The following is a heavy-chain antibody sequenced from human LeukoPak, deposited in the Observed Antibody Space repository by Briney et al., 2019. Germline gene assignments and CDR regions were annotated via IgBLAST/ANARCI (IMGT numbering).Heavy chain of an antibody. CDR2: ISGSGGST. CDR1: GFTFSSYA. V-gene: IGHV3-23*01. D-gene: IGHD6-19*01. Sequence: GGSLRLSCAASGFTFSSYAMSWVRQAPGKGLEWVSAISGSGGSTYYADSVKGWFTISRDNSKNTLYLQMNSLRAEDTAVYYCAKDRGLSIAVAGTGYWGQGTLVTVSS. CDR3: AKDRGLSIAVAGTGY. J-gene: IGHJ4*02.